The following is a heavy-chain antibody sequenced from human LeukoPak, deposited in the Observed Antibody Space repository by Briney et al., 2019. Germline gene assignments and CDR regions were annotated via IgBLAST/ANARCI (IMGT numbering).Heavy chain of an antibody. CDR1: GGTFSSYA. D-gene: IGHD5-24*01. J-gene: IGHJ5*02. V-gene: IGHV1-69*01. Sequence: RASVKVSCKASGGTFSSYAISWVRQAPGQGLEWMGGIIPIFGTANYAQKFQDRVTITADESTSTAYMELSNLGSEDTAVYYCARRGDGYNLYWFDPWGQGTLVTVSS. CDR3: ARRGDGYNLYWFDP. CDR2: IIPIFGTA.